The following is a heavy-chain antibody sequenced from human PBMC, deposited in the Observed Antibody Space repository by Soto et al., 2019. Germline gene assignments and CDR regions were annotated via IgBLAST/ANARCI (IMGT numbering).Heavy chain of an antibody. CDR2: ISSTTRTI. V-gene: IGHV3-48*02. D-gene: IGHD3-22*01. J-gene: IGHJ3*02. Sequence: GGSLRLSCSASGFTFSRSSMNWVRKAPGKGLEWVSYISSTTRTIYYIDSVKGRFTISRDNAKNLLYLQMNSLREDDTAVYFCARRYYFETNAYNYRSNAFDMWGQGTMVTVSS. CDR3: ARRYYFETNAYNYRSNAFDM. CDR1: GFTFSRSS.